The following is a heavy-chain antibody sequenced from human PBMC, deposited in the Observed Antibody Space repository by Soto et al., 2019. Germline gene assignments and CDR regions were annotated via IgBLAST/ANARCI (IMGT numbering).Heavy chain of an antibody. Sequence: GGSLRLSCTASGFTFGDYAMSWFRQAPGKGLEWVGFIRSKAYGGTTEYAASVKGRFTISRNDAKSIAYLQMNSLKTEDTAVCYCTRAPGGCTNGVCYIWDYWGQGTLVTVSS. CDR3: TRAPGGCTNGVCYIWDY. D-gene: IGHD2-8*01. CDR2: IRSKAYGGTT. CDR1: GFTFGDYA. J-gene: IGHJ4*02. V-gene: IGHV3-49*03.